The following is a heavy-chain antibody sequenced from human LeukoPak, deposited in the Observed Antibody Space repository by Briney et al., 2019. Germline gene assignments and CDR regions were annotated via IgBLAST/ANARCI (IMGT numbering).Heavy chain of an antibody. D-gene: IGHD2-21*02. CDR3: AIFYVVVVTAPTEADY. J-gene: IGHJ4*02. V-gene: IGHV1-2*06. CDR2: INPNSGGT. CDR1: GYTFTGYY. Sequence: GASVKVSCKASGYTFTGYYMHWVRQAPGQGLEWMGRINPNSGGTNYAQKFQGRVTMTRDTSISTAYMELSRLRSDDTAVYYCAIFYVVVVTAPTEADYWGQGTLVTVSS.